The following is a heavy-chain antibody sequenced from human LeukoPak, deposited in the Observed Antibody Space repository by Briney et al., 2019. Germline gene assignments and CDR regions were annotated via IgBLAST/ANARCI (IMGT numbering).Heavy chain of an antibody. D-gene: IGHD3-9*01. V-gene: IGHV3-23*01. J-gene: IGHJ4*02. CDR2: IRGSGGST. CDR1: GFTFSSYG. CDR3: ARHSYYDILTGYSFDY. Sequence: PGGSLGLSCAASGFTFSSYGMSWVRQAPGKGLEWVSAIRGSGGSTYYADSVKGRFTISRDNSKNTLYLQMNSLRAEDTAVYYCARHSYYDILTGYSFDYWGQGTLVTVSS.